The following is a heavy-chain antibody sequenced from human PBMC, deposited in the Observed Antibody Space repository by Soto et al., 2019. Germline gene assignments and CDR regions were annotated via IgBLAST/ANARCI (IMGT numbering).Heavy chain of an antibody. Sequence: SETLSLTCTVSGGSISSYYWSWIRQPPGKGLEWIGYIYYSGSTNYNPSLKSRVTISVDTSKNQFSLKLSSVTAADTAVYYCARGVISREYIVVVPAPPFFDYWGQGTLVTVS. CDR2: IYYSGST. D-gene: IGHD2-2*01. J-gene: IGHJ4*02. V-gene: IGHV4-59*01. CDR1: GGSISSYY. CDR3: ARGVISREYIVVVPAPPFFDY.